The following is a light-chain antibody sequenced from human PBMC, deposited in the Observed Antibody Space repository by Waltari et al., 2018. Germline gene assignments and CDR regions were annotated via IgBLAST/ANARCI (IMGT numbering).Light chain of an antibody. Sequence: QSVLTQPPSASGTPGPRVTISCSGSSSNIGSNTVNWYQQLPGTAPKLLIYRNNQRPSGVPDRFSGSKSGTSASLAISGLQSEDEADYYCAAWDDSLNGLVVFGGGTKLTVL. CDR2: RNN. J-gene: IGLJ2*01. CDR1: SSNIGSNT. CDR3: AAWDDSLNGLVV. V-gene: IGLV1-44*01.